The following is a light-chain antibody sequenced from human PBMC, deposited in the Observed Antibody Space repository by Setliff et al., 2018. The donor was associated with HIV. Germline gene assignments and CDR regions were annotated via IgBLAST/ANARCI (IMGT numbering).Light chain of an antibody. J-gene: IGLJ1*01. CDR3: CSYAASNTYI. CDR2: DVT. Sequence: QSALPQPRSVSGSPGQSVTFSCTGSSSDVGAYNYVSWYQQHPGKAPKLIVYDVTKRPSGVPDRFSGSKSGDTASLTISGLQSEDEADYYCCSYAASNTYIFGTGTKVTVL. CDR1: SSDVGAYNY. V-gene: IGLV2-11*01.